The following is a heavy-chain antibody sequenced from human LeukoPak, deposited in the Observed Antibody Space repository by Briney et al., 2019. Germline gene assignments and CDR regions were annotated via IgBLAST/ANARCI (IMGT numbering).Heavy chain of an antibody. CDR1: GGSISSYY. CDR2: IYYSGST. Sequence: SETLSLTCTVSGGSISSYYWSWIRQPPGKELEWIGYIYYSGSTNYNPSLKSRVTISVDTSKNQFSLKLSSVTAADTAVYYCARVRITMVRGIFAWFDPWGQGTLVTVSS. J-gene: IGHJ5*02. CDR3: ARVRITMVRGIFAWFDP. D-gene: IGHD3-10*01. V-gene: IGHV4-59*01.